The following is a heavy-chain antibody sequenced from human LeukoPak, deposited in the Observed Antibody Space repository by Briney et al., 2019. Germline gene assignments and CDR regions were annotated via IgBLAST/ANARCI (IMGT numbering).Heavy chain of an antibody. CDR3: ARSLRGYYFDY. CDR2: IYYSGST. D-gene: IGHD3-16*01. V-gene: IGHV4-28*01. CDR1: GYSISSSNW. J-gene: IGHJ4*02. Sequence: SDTLSLTCAVSGYSISSSNWWGWVRQPPGEGLEWIAYIYYSGSTYYNPSLKSRVTMSVDTSKNQFSPKLSSVTAVDTAVYYCARSLRGYYFDYWGQGILVTVSS.